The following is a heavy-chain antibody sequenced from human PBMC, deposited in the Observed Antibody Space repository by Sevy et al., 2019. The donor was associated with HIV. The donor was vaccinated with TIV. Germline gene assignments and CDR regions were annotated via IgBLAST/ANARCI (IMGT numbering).Heavy chain of an antibody. D-gene: IGHD6-19*01. J-gene: IGHJ4*02. CDR3: AKDRRLVAGHFDY. Sequence: GGSLRLSCAASGFTFSSYAMSWVRQAPGKGLEWVSSFTGSGTNTFYADSVKGRFTISRDNSKNTLYLQMNSLRAEDTAVYYCAKDRRLVAGHFDYWGRGTLVTVSS. CDR1: GFTFSSYA. CDR2: FTGSGTNT. V-gene: IGHV3-23*01.